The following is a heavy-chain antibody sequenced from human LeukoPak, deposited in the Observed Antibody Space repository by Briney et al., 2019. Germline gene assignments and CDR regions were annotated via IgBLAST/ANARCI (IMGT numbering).Heavy chain of an antibody. J-gene: IGHJ4*02. D-gene: IGHD1-1*01. Sequence: SETLSLTCTVSGGSISSSSYYWGWIRQPPGKGLEWIGSIYYSGSTYHNPSLKSRVTISVDKSKNQFSLKLSSVTAADTAVYYCARASHWNQLHYFDYWGQGTLVTVSS. V-gene: IGHV4-39*07. CDR1: GGSISSSSYY. CDR3: ARASHWNQLHYFDY. CDR2: IYYSGST.